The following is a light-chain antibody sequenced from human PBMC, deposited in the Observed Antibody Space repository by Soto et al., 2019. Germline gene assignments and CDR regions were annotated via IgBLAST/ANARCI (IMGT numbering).Light chain of an antibody. CDR1: QSLLHITGETF. CDR3: QQRSNWLT. Sequence: DVVMTQTPLSLSVAPGQPASISCKSSQSLLHITGETFLFWYLQKPGQSPQLLIYEVSTRVSGVPDRFSGSGSGTDFTLTISSLEPEDFAVYYCQQRSNWLTFGGGTKVEIK. J-gene: IGKJ4*01. CDR2: EVS. V-gene: IGKV2-29*01.